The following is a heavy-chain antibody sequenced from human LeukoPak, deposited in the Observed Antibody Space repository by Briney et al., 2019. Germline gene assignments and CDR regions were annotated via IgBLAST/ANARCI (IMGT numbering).Heavy chain of an antibody. CDR2: INHSGST. D-gene: IGHD1-26*01. J-gene: IGHJ4*02. CDR3: AAHFLYSGSPRDFDY. CDR1: GGSFSGYY. Sequence: SETLSLTCAVYGGSFSGYYWSWIRQPPGKGLEWMGEINHSGSTNYNPSLKSRVTISVDTSKNQFSLKLSSVTAADTAVYYCAAHFLYSGSPRDFDYWGQGTLVTVSS. V-gene: IGHV4-34*01.